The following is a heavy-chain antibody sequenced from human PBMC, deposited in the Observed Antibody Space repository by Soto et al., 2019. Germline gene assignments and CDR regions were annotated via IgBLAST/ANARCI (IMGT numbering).Heavy chain of an antibody. CDR1: GYTFTSYD. Sequence: GGSVEVSCKASGYTFTSYDIHWVRQATGQGLEWMGWMNPNSGNTGYAQKFQGRVTMTRNTSISTAYMELSSLRSEDTAVYYCARYPEITYYDILTGYPDDDYWGQGTLVTVSS. CDR2: MNPNSGNT. CDR3: ARYPEITYYDILTGYPDDDY. J-gene: IGHJ4*02. D-gene: IGHD3-9*01. V-gene: IGHV1-8*01.